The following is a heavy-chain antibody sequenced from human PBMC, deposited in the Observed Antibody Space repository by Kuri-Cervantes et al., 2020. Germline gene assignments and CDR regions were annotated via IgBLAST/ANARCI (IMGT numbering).Heavy chain of an antibody. CDR3: AREVCSSGYYIVYYGMDV. D-gene: IGHD3-3*01. CDR2: IYYRGST. J-gene: IGHJ6*02. Sequence: SETLSLTCTVSGGSFSSGDYYRSWIRQPPGKGLEWIGYIYYRGSTYYNPSLKSRVTISVDTSKNQFSLKLSSGTAADTALYYCAREVCSSGYYIVYYGMDVWGQGTTVTVSS. V-gene: IGHV4-30-4*01. CDR1: GGSFSSGDYY.